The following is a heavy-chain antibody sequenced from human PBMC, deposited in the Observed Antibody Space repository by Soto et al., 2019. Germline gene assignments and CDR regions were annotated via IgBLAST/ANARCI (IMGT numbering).Heavy chain of an antibody. CDR2: ISAYNGNT. Sequence: ASVKVSCKASGYTFTSYGISWVRQAPGQGLEWMGWISAYNGNTNYAQKLQGRVTMTTHTSTSTAYMELRSLRSDDTAVYYCARGYCSRTSCYYTGDYWGQSTLVTVSS. D-gene: IGHD2-2*01. V-gene: IGHV1-18*01. CDR3: ARGYCSRTSCYYTGDY. J-gene: IGHJ4*02. CDR1: GYTFTSYG.